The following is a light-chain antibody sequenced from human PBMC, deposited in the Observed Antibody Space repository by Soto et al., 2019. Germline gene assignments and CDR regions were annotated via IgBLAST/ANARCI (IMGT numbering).Light chain of an antibody. V-gene: IGKV3-15*01. CDR1: ESVSTN. J-gene: IGKJ1*01. Sequence: IGMTQSPATLSLAPGERVTLSCRASESVSTNLAWYQQKAGQAPRLLIYGASTRATGIPARFSGSGSGTEFTLTISSLQPEDIATYYCQNYYSAPRTFGQGTKVDIK. CDR2: GAS. CDR3: QNYYSAPRT.